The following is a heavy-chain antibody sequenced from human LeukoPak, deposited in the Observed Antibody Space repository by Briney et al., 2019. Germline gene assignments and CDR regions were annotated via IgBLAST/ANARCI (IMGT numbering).Heavy chain of an antibody. CDR3: ARDGQEDAFDI. V-gene: IGHV1-8*03. Sequence: GASVKVSCKASGYTFTSYDINWVRQATGQGLEWMGWMNPNSGNTGYAHKFQGRVTITRNTSISTAYMELSSLRSGDTDVYYCARDGQEDAFDIWGQGTMVTVSS. D-gene: IGHD3/OR15-3a*01. J-gene: IGHJ3*02. CDR2: MNPNSGNT. CDR1: GYTFTSYD.